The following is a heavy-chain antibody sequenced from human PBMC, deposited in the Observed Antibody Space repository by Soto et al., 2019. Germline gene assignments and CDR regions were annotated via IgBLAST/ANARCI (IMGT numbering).Heavy chain of an antibody. V-gene: IGHV1-2*02. Sequence: QVQLVQSGAEVKKPGASVKVSCKASGYTFTGYYMYWVRQAPGQGLEWMGWINPNSGGTNYAQKFQGRVTMTRDTSISTAYMELSRLRSDDTAVYYCARDEDRSSTSCPVAFDIWGQGTMVTVSS. D-gene: IGHD2-2*01. CDR1: GYTFTGYY. CDR2: INPNSGGT. J-gene: IGHJ3*02. CDR3: ARDEDRSSTSCPVAFDI.